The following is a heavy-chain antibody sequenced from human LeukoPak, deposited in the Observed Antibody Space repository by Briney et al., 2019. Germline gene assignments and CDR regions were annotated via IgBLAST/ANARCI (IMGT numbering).Heavy chain of an antibody. CDR2: ISYDGSNK. V-gene: IGHV3-30*04. J-gene: IGHJ6*03. CDR1: GFTFSSYA. CDR3: ARDGVPAAPADYYYYMDV. Sequence: GGSLRLSCAASGFTFSSYAMHWVRQAPGKGLEWVAVISYDGSNKYYADSVKGRFTISRDNSKNTLYLQMNSLRAEDTAVYCCARDGVPAAPADYYYYMDVWGKGTTVTVSS. D-gene: IGHD2-2*01.